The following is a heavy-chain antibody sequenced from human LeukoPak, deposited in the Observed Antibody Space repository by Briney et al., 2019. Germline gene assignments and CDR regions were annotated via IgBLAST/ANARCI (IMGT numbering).Heavy chain of an antibody. J-gene: IGHJ4*02. CDR2: IYSVETT. V-gene: IGHV3-53*01. CDR3: AKKGFAGSGTYSYYFDY. CDR1: GFTVRSNY. D-gene: IGHD3-10*01. Sequence: GGSLRLSCAASGFTVRSNYISWVRQAPGKGLEWVSVIYSVETTFYADSVKGRFTISRDNSKNTLYLQMNSLRAEDTAVYYCAKKGFAGSGTYSYYFDYWGQGTLVTVSS.